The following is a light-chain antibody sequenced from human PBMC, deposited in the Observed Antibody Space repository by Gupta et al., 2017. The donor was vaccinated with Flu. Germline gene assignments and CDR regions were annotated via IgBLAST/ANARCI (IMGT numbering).Light chain of an antibody. Sequence: EIVMTPSPATLSVSPGERATLSCRASQSVSSNLAWYQQKPGQAPRLLIYGASTRATGIPARFSGSGSGTEFTLTISSLQSEDFAVYYCQQYNNWPPCTFGHGTKVEIK. CDR2: GAS. CDR1: QSVSSN. V-gene: IGKV3-15*01. CDR3: QQYNNWPPCT. J-gene: IGKJ3*01.